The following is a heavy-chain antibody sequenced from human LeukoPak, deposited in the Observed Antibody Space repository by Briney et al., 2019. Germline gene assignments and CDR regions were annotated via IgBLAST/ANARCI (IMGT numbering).Heavy chain of an antibody. CDR2: IIPIFGTA. J-gene: IGHJ4*02. D-gene: IGHD3-22*01. V-gene: IGHV1-69*01. Sequence: SVKVSCKASGGTFSSYAISWVRQAPGQGPEWMGGIIPIFGTANYAQKFQGRVTITADESTSTAYMELSSLRSEDTAVYYCASSYHYDGSGYYSHYYFDYWGQGTLVTVSS. CDR3: ASSYHYDGSGYYSHYYFDY. CDR1: GGTFSSYA.